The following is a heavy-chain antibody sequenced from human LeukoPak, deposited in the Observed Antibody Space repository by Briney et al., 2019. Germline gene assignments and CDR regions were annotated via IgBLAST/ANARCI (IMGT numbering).Heavy chain of an antibody. D-gene: IGHD3-16*01. CDR2: IYSGGSP. Sequence: GGSLRLSCAASGFTVSSNYMSWVRQAPGKGLEWVSLIYSGGSPYYADSVKGRFTISRDNSKNTLYLQMNSLRAEDTAVYYCARDLGLKTGNHAFDIWGQGTMVTVSS. CDR3: ARDLGLKTGNHAFDI. V-gene: IGHV3-66*01. CDR1: GFTVSSNY. J-gene: IGHJ3*02.